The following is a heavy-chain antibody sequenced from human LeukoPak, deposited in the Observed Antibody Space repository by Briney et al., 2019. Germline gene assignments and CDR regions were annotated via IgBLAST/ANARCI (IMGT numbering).Heavy chain of an antibody. Sequence: PSETLSLTCTVSGGSISSGSYYWSWIRQPAGKGLEWIGRIYTSGSTNYNPSLKSRVTIPVDTSKNQFSLKLSSVTAADTAVYYCARVAYYYYYYMDVWGKGTTVTVSS. CDR2: IYTSGST. J-gene: IGHJ6*03. CDR1: GGSISSGSYY. V-gene: IGHV4-61*02. CDR3: ARVAYYYYYYMDV.